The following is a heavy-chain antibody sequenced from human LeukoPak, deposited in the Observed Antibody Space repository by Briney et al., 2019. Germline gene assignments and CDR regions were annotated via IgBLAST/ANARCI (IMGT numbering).Heavy chain of an antibody. D-gene: IGHD3-22*01. CDR3: ATHYYDSSGYYSPDY. J-gene: IGHJ4*02. CDR1: GFTFSSYA. CDR2: ISGSGGST. V-gene: IGHV3-23*01. Sequence: GGSLRLSCVASGFTFSSYAMSWVRQAPGKGLEWVSAISGSGGSTYYADSVKGRFTISRDNSKNTLYLQMNSLRAEDTAVYYCATHYYDSSGYYSPDYWGQGTLVSVSS.